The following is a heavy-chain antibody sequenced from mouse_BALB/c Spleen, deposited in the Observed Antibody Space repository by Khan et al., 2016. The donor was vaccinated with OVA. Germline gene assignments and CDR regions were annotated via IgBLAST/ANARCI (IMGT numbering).Heavy chain of an antibody. D-gene: IGHD4-1*01. CDR3: ARIDWEGAWFAY. J-gene: IGHJ3*01. CDR1: GYIFTSYW. CDR2: IYPGTGST. Sequence: VQLQQSGAELVRPGASVKLSCKTSGYIFTSYWIHWVKQRSGQGLEWISRIYPGTGSTYYNEKFKGKATLTADKSSSTAYMQLSSLKSEDSAVYFCARIDWEGAWFAYWGQGTLVTISA. V-gene: IGHV1S132*01.